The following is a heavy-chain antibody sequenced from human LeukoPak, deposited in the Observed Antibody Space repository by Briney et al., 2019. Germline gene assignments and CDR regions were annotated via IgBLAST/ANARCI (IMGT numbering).Heavy chain of an antibody. Sequence: PSETLSLTCTVSGGSISSYYWSWIRQPAGKGLEWIGRVYSGGSTNYNPSLRSRVTMSVDTSKNQFSLKLTSMTAADTAVYYCARENWNYGEDFWGQGALVTVSS. CDR2: VYSGGST. CDR3: ARENWNYGEDF. V-gene: IGHV4-4*07. CDR1: GGSISSYY. D-gene: IGHD1-7*01. J-gene: IGHJ4*02.